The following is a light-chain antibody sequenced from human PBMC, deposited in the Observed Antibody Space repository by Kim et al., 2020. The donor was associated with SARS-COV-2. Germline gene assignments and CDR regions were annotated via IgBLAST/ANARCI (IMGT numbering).Light chain of an antibody. CDR1: SLRSYY. Sequence: SSELTQDPAVSVALGQTVSIKCKGNSLRSYYASWYQQKPGQAPVLVIYGKNNRPSGIPDRLSGSSSKNTASLTITGAQAEDEADYYCNSRDSSGNHWVFGGGTQLT. J-gene: IGLJ3*02. V-gene: IGLV3-19*01. CDR2: GKN. CDR3: NSRDSSGNHWV.